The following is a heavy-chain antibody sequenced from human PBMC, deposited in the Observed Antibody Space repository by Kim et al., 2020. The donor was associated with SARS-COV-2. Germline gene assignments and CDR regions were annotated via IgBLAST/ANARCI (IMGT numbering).Heavy chain of an antibody. CDR2: ISGDSRFI. D-gene: IGHD2-15*01. J-gene: IGHJ4*02. Sequence: GGSLRLSCAAFGFPFTTYTISWVRQAPGKGLEWVSLISGDSRFIYYKDSVKGRFTISRDYSQNMVYLQMNSLTAEDTAVYYCAREAPSCGGGCHSLSDYWGQGTLVTVSS. CDR3: AREAPSCGGGCHSLSDY. V-gene: IGHV3-23*01. CDR1: GFPFTTYT.